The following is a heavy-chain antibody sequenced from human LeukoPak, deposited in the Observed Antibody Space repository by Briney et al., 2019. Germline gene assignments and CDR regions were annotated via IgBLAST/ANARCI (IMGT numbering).Heavy chain of an antibody. V-gene: IGHV3-74*01. CDR3: AKDRSGSLDY. J-gene: IGHJ4*02. CDR1: GFSFSSDL. D-gene: IGHD1-26*01. CDR2: INSDGRST. Sequence: QAGGSLRLSCAASGFSFSSDLMHWVRQAPGKGLVWVSHINSDGRSTRYADSVKGRFTISRDNAKNTLYLQMNSLRAEDTAVYYCAKDRSGSLDYWGQGTLVTVSS.